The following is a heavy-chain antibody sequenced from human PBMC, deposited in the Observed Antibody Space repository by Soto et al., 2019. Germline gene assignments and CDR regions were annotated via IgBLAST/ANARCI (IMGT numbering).Heavy chain of an antibody. V-gene: IGHV3-23*01. Sequence: EVQLLESGGGLVQPGGSLRLSCAASGFPFSSRAMSWVRQAPGKGLEWVSAISGSGTITYYADSVEGRFTLARDTSKNTLYLQMNSLRADDTAVYYCAEWARYCSGADCRAWGQGTLVTVSS. CDR3: AEWARYCSGADCRA. CDR2: ISGSGTIT. D-gene: IGHD2-15*01. J-gene: IGHJ5*02. CDR1: GFPFSSRA.